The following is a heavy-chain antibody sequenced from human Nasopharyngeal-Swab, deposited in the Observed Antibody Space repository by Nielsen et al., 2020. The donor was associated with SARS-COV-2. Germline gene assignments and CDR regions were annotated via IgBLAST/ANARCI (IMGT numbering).Heavy chain of an antibody. CDR1: GFTFSSYA. J-gene: IGHJ6*02. D-gene: IGHD6-19*01. CDR3: SSVGWYYYYYGMDV. CDR2: ISGSGGST. V-gene: IGHV3-23*01. Sequence: GESLKISCAASGFTFSSYAMSWVRQAPGKGLEWVSAISGSGGSTYYADSVKGRFTISRDNAKNSLYLQMNSLRAEDTAVYYCSSVGWYYYYYGMDVWGQGTTVTVSS.